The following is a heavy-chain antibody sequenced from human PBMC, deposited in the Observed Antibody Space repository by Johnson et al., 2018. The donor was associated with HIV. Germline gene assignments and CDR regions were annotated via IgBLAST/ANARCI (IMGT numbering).Heavy chain of an antibody. Sequence: QVLLLESGGGVVQPGGSLRLSCAASGFTFSSYGMHWVRQAPGKGLEWVAFIRYDGSNKYYADSVKGRFTISRDNSKNTLYLQMNSLRAEDTAMYFCARGPLYYYDLTRALDIWGQGTGVTVSS. CDR2: IRYDGSNK. J-gene: IGHJ3*02. CDR3: ARGPLYYYDLTRALDI. CDR1: GFTFSSYG. V-gene: IGHV3-30*02. D-gene: IGHD3-22*01.